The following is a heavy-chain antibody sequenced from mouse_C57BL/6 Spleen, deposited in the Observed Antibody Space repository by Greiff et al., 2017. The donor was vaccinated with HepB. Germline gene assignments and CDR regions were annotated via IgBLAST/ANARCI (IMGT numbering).Heavy chain of an antibody. V-gene: IGHV1-54*01. J-gene: IGHJ2*01. CDR3: ARSLLLRHKGFDY. CDR1: GYAFTNYL. Sequence: QVQLKESGAELVRPGTSVKVSCKASGYAFTNYLIEWVKQRPGQGLEWIGVINPGSGGTNYNEKFKGKATLTADKSSSTAYMQLSSLTSEDSAVYFCARSLLLRHKGFDYWGQGTTLTVAS. CDR2: INPGSGGT. D-gene: IGHD1-1*01.